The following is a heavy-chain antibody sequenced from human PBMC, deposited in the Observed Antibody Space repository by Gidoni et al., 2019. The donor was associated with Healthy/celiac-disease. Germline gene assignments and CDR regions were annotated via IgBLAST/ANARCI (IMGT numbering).Heavy chain of an antibody. Sequence: QVQLVQSGAEVKKPGASVNVSVRAYGYHFTGYYMHWVRQAPGQGLEWMGWINPNSGGTTYAQKCQGRVTMTRDTSISTAYMELSRLRSDDTAVYYCARGVAALSSGMDVWGQGTTVTVSS. D-gene: IGHD6-6*01. V-gene: IGHV1-2*02. CDR2: INPNSGGT. CDR1: GYHFTGYY. J-gene: IGHJ6*02. CDR3: ARGVAALSSGMDV.